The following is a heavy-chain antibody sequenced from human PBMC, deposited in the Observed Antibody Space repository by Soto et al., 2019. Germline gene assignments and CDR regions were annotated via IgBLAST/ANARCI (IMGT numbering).Heavy chain of an antibody. CDR1: GFTFSSYW. CDR3: ARGESYGYDFWSGYYWGY. D-gene: IGHD3-3*01. Sequence: GGSLRLSCAASGFTFSSYWMSWVRQAPGKGLEWVANIKQDGSEKYYVDSVKGRFTISRDNAKNSLYLQMNSLRAEDTAVYYCARGESYGYDFWSGYYWGYWGQGTLVTVSS. J-gene: IGHJ4*02. CDR2: IKQDGSEK. V-gene: IGHV3-7*01.